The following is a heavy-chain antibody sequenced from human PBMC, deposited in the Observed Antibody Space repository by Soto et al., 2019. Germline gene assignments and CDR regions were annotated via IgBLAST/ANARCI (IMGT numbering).Heavy chain of an antibody. D-gene: IGHD4-17*01. Sequence: EVQLLESGGNLVQPGGSLRLSCSASGFTFSGYAISWVRQAPGKGLEWVSTISDSGGRTYYADSVKGRFTISRDNSKDTLYLQMNSLRAEDAAIYYCAKIKTTVTTPPLGYFDYWGQGTLVTVSS. CDR2: ISDSGGRT. J-gene: IGHJ4*02. CDR1: GFTFSGYA. CDR3: AKIKTTVTTPPLGYFDY. V-gene: IGHV3-23*01.